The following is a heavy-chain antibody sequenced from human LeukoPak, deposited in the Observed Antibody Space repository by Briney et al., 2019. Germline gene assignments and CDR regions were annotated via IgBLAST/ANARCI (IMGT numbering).Heavy chain of an antibody. J-gene: IGHJ4*02. D-gene: IGHD6-13*01. CDR2: ISGSGGST. V-gene: IGHV3-23*01. CDR3: AKLKGIAAAPLSDY. Sequence: GGSLRLSCAAFGFTFSSYAMSWVRQAPGKGLEWVSAISGSGGSTYYADSVKGRFTISRDNSKNTLYLQMNSLRAEDTAVYYCAKLKGIAAAPLSDYWGQGTLVTVSS. CDR1: GFTFSSYA.